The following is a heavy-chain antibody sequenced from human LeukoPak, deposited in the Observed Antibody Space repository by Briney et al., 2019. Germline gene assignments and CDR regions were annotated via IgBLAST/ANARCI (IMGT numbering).Heavy chain of an antibody. J-gene: IGHJ6*03. CDR2: MNPNSGNT. V-gene: IGHV1-8*01. CDR1: GYTFTSYD. CDR3: ARVYRTDFYYYMDV. Sequence: ASVKVSCKASGYTFTSYDINWVRQATGQGREWMGWMNPNSGNTGYAQKFQGRVTMTSNTSISTAYMELSSLRSEDTAVYYCARVYRTDFYYYMDVWGKGTTVTVSS. D-gene: IGHD4-11*01.